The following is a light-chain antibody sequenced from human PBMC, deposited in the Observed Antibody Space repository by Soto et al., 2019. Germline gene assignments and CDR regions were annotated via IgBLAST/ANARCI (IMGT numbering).Light chain of an antibody. Sequence: QSALTQPPSAYGSPGQSVTISCTGTSSDVGGYDYVSWYQQHPGKAPKLMIYEVTKRPSGVPDRFSGSKSGNTASLTVSGLQAEDEADYYCSSYAGSNNFVFGTGTKLTDL. CDR3: SSYAGSNNFV. V-gene: IGLV2-8*01. J-gene: IGLJ1*01. CDR2: EVT. CDR1: SSDVGGYDY.